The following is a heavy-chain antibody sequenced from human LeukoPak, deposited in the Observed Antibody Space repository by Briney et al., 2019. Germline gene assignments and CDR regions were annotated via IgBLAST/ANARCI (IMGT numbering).Heavy chain of an antibody. CDR2: ISHSGST. Sequence: KPSETLSLTCAVYGGSVSDYFWSWIRQPPGKGLEWIGEISHSGSTTYNPSLRSRVTISGDTSKKQFSLKLSSVTAADTAVYYCVTYYYGSSAPKRNYWGQGILVTVSS. CDR3: VTYYYGSSAPKRNY. D-gene: IGHD3-22*01. J-gene: IGHJ4*02. CDR1: GGSVSDYF. V-gene: IGHV4-34*01.